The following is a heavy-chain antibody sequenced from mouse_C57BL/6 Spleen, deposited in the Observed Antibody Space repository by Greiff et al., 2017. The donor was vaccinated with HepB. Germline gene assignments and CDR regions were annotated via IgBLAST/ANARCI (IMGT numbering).Heavy chain of an antibody. Sequence: QVQLQQSGAELVKPGASVKMSCKASGYTFTSYWITWVKQRPGQGLEWIGDIYPGSGSTNYNEKFKSKATLTVDTSSSTAYMQLSSLTSEDSAVYYCARGDSNYVYAMDYWGQGTSVTVSS. J-gene: IGHJ4*01. V-gene: IGHV1-55*01. D-gene: IGHD2-5*01. CDR1: GYTFTSYW. CDR2: IYPGSGST. CDR3: ARGDSNYVYAMDY.